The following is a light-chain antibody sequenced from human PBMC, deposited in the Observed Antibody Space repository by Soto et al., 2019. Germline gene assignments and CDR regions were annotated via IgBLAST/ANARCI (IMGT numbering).Light chain of an antibody. CDR1: QSIHIW. CDR3: QQYGRSPTWT. Sequence: DIQMTQSPSTLSASVGDRVTITCRASQSIHIWLAWYQQKPGKAPKLLIYKASELEAGVPSRFSGSGSGTEFSLTISRLEPEDFAMYYCQQYGRSPTWTFGQGTKVEVK. J-gene: IGKJ1*01. CDR2: KAS. V-gene: IGKV1-5*03.